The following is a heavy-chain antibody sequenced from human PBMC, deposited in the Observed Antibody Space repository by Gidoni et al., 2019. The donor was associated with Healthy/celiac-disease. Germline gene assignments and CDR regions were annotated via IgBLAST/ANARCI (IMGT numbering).Heavy chain of an antibody. D-gene: IGHD5-18*01. Sequence: QVQLFQSGAEVKKPGSSVNVSCKASGVTFSSYAISGVRQAPGQGLEWMGGIIPIVGTANYARKFQGRVTMSADESTSTAYMELSSLRSGDTAVYYCARGPAMVKWRAHYYYYGMDVWGQGTTVTVSS. CDR3: ARGPAMVKWRAHYYYYGMDV. CDR2: IIPIVGTA. V-gene: IGHV1-69*01. CDR1: GVTFSSYA. J-gene: IGHJ6*02.